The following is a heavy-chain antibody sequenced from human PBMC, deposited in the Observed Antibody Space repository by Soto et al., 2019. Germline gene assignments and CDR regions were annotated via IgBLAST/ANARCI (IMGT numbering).Heavy chain of an antibody. CDR2: IYPGDSDT. J-gene: IGHJ3*02. CDR1: GYSFTSYW. CDR3: ARHRSGYSGYERWIGAFDI. V-gene: IGHV5-51*01. Sequence: GETLKISCKGSGYSFTSYWIGWVRQMPGKGLEWMGIIYPGDSDTRYSPSFQGQVTISADKSISTAYLQWSSLKASDTAMYYCARHRSGYSGYERWIGAFDIWAKGQWSPSPQ. D-gene: IGHD5-12*01.